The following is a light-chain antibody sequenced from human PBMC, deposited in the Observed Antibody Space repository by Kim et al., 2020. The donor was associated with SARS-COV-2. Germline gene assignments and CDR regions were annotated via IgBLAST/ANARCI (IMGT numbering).Light chain of an antibody. Sequence: ATGKTDRITCEGNNISSRGVAIYHQQPGHAPLLVIYYDNDRPSRIPPRFSCSNSGNTATLTISRVEAGDEADYSCQVWDSDSDHVLFGGGTQLTVL. J-gene: IGLJ2*01. CDR2: YDN. CDR1: NISSRG. V-gene: IGLV3-21*04. CDR3: QVWDSDSDHVL.